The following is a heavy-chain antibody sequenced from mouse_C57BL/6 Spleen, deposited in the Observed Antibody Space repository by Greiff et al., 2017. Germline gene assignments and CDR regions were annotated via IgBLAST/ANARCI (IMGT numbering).Heavy chain of an antibody. CDR3: ARSHYYGSSRYAMDY. Sequence: VKLMESGAELVKPGASVKISCKASGYAFSSYWMNWVKQRPGKGLEWIGQIYPGDGDTNYNGKFKGKATLTADKSSSTAYMQLSSLTSEDSAVYFCARSHYYGSSRYAMDYWGQGTSVTVSS. CDR1: GYAFSSYW. D-gene: IGHD1-1*01. J-gene: IGHJ4*01. CDR2: IYPGDGDT. V-gene: IGHV1-80*01.